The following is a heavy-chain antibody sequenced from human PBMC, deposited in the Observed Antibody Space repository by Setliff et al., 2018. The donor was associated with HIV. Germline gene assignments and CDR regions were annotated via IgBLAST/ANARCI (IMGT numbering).Heavy chain of an antibody. Sequence: SETLSLTCAVSNYSINSGYYWGWIRQPPGKGLEWIGSIYHSGSTYNNPSLKSRVTISVNTSKNQFSLKLSSVTAADTAVYYCAGLSDFLDYWGLGNLVTVSS. CDR2: IYHSGST. V-gene: IGHV4-38-2*01. CDR3: AGLSDFLDY. CDR1: NYSINSGYY. J-gene: IGHJ4*02. D-gene: IGHD2-21*01.